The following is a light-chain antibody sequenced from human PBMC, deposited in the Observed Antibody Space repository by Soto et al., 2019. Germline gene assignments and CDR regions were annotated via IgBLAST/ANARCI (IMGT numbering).Light chain of an antibody. CDR2: EGS. J-gene: IGLJ7*01. Sequence: QSVLTQPASVSGSPGQSITISCTGTSSDVGSYNLVSWYQQHPGKAPKLMIYEGSKRPSGVPDRFSGSKSGTAASLAISGLQSEDEADYYCAAWDDSLKEPVFGGGTQLTVL. CDR1: SSDVGSYNL. V-gene: IGLV2-14*02. CDR3: AAWDDSLKEPV.